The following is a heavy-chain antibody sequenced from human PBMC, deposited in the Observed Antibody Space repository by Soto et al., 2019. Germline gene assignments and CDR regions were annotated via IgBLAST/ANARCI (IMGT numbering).Heavy chain of an antibody. J-gene: IGHJ4*02. CDR3: VKDRYYYDSSAYRSAY. V-gene: IGHV3-64D*06. CDR2: IYSNGGST. CDR1: GFTFSNYA. Sequence: GWSLRLSCSASGFTFSNYALHLVRQAPGKGLEYVSAIYSNGGSTFYADSVRGRFTISRDNSKNTLYLQMSSLRAEDTAVYYCVKDRYYYDSSAYRSAYWGKGTPVTVSS. D-gene: IGHD3-22*01.